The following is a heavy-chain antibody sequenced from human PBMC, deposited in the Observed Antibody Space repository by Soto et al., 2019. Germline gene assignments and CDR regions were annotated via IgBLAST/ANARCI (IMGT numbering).Heavy chain of an antibody. Sequence: ASVKVSCKASGGTFSSYTISWVRQAPGQGLEWMGRIIPILGIANYAQKFQGRVTITADKSTSTAYMELSSLRSEDTAVYYCATLYYYDSSGYYYADYWGQGTLVTVSS. CDR2: IIPILGIA. V-gene: IGHV1-69*02. CDR1: GGTFSSYT. D-gene: IGHD3-22*01. J-gene: IGHJ4*02. CDR3: ATLYYYDSSGYYYADY.